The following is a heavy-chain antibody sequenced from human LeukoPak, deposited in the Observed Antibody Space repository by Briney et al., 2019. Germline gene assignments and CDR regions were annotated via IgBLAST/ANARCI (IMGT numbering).Heavy chain of an antibody. CDR2: IYDSGNT. Sequence: PSETLSLTCTVSGVSMGSSPYYWGWIRQPPGKGLEWIGTIYDSGNTNYNPSLRSRLTISVDTSRNQFSLKLSSVTAADTAVYYCARHDCDSSRCSVNWFDPWGQGTLVTVSS. D-gene: IGHD2/OR15-2a*01. V-gene: IGHV4-39*01. CDR1: GVSMGSSPYY. CDR3: ARHDCDSSRCSVNWFDP. J-gene: IGHJ5*02.